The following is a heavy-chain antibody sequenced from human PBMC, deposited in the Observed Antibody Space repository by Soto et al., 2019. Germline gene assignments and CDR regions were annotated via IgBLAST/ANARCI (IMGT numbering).Heavy chain of an antibody. CDR3: ASRRSRGRALLFDP. D-gene: IGHD1-26*01. J-gene: IGHJ5*02. CDR1: GGSISSGDYY. V-gene: IGHV4-30-4*01. Sequence: QVQLQESGPGLVKPSQTLSLTCTVSGGSISSGDYYWSWIRQPPGKGLEWIGYIYYRGSTYYNPSLKSRVTISVDPSKNQFSLKLSSVTAADTAVYYCASRRSRGRALLFDPWGQGTLVTVSS. CDR2: IYYRGST.